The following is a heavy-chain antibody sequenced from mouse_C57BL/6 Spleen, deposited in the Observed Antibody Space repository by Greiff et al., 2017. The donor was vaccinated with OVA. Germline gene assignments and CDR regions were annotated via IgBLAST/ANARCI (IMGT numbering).Heavy chain of an antibody. CDR3: TGGDGYLAWFAY. CDR1: GFTFNNYW. J-gene: IGHJ3*01. V-gene: IGHV6-3*01. Sequence: EVKVEESGGGLVQPGGSMKLSCVASGFTFNNYWMNWVRQSPEKGLEWVAQIRLKSDNYATHYAESVKGRFTISRDDSKSSVYLQMNNLRAEDTGIYYCTGGDGYLAWFAYWGQGTLVTVSA. CDR2: IRLKSDNYAT. D-gene: IGHD2-3*01.